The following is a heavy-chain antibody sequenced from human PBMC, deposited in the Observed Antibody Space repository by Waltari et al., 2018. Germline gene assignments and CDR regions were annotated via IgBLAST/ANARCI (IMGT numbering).Heavy chain of an antibody. Sequence: QVQLVESGGGVVQPGGSLRLSCAASGFTFSSYGMHWVRQAPGKGLEWVAFRRDDGSNKYYADSVKGRFTISRDNSKNTLYLQMNSLRAEDTAVYYCAKDHSMDYWGQGTLVTVSS. V-gene: IGHV3-30*02. CDR2: RRDDGSNK. D-gene: IGHD2-15*01. J-gene: IGHJ4*02. CDR3: AKDHSMDY. CDR1: GFTFSSYG.